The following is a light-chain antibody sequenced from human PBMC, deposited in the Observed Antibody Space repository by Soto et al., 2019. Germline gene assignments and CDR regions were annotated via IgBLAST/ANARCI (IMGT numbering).Light chain of an antibody. CDR2: DAS. Sequence: EIVMTQSPDTLSLSPGERATLSFMSSQSVSGKLAWYQHRPGQAPRLLIYDASIRATGIPDRFSGSGSGTEFTLTISSLQSEDFAVYYCHQYNNWPPWTFGQGTKVDIK. V-gene: IGKV3-15*01. CDR1: QSVSGK. J-gene: IGKJ1*01. CDR3: HQYNNWPPWT.